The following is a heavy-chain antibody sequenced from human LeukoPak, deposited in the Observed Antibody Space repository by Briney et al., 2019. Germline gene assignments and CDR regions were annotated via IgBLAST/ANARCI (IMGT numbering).Heavy chain of an antibody. Sequence: SQTLSLTCTVSGGSISSGGYYWRWLRQHPGKGLEWIAYIYYSGSTYYNPSLKSRVTISVDTSKNQFSLKLSSVTAADTAVYYCAREYSSSWYVSPPSYYGMDVWGQGTTVTVSS. CDR2: IYYSGST. D-gene: IGHD6-13*01. J-gene: IGHJ6*01. V-gene: IGHV4-31*03. CDR1: GGSISSGGYY. CDR3: AREYSSSWYVSPPSYYGMDV.